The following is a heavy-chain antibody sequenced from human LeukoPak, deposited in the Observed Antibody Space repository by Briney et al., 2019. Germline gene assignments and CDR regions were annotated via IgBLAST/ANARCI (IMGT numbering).Heavy chain of an antibody. D-gene: IGHD3-10*01. CDR3: ARVDKRSYNKIDY. J-gene: IGHJ4*02. CDR1: GFSFSSYE. V-gene: IGHV3-48*03. CDR2: ISSSGSTI. Sequence: PGGSLRLSCAASGFSFSSYEMNWVRQAPGKGLEWVSYISSSGSTIYHADSVKGRFTISRDNAKNSLYLQMNSLRAEDTAVYHCARVDKRSYNKIDYWGQGTLVTVSS.